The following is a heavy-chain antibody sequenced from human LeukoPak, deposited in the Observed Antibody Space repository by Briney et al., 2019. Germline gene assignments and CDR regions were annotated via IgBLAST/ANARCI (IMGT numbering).Heavy chain of an antibody. Sequence: SVKVSCKASGGTXSSYAISWVRQAPGQGLEWMGGIIPIFGTANYAQKFQGRVTITADESTSTAYMELSSLRSEDTAVYYCATRGIAVAGDWYFDLWGRGTLVTVSS. D-gene: IGHD6-19*01. J-gene: IGHJ2*01. CDR2: IIPIFGTA. CDR3: ATRGIAVAGDWYFDL. V-gene: IGHV1-69*01. CDR1: GGTXSSYA.